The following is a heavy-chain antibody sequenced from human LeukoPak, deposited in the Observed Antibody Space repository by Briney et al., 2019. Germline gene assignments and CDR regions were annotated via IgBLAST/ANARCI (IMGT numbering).Heavy chain of an antibody. V-gene: IGHV3-48*03. D-gene: IGHD2-2*01. CDR2: ISSSGSTI. Sequence: GGSLRLSCAASGFTFISYEMNWVRQAPGKGLEWVSYISSSGSTIYYADSVKGRFTISRDNAKNSLYLQMNSLRAEDTAVYYYARDPPRTSLDYWGQGTLVTVSS. CDR1: GFTFISYE. CDR3: ARDPPRTSLDY. J-gene: IGHJ4*02.